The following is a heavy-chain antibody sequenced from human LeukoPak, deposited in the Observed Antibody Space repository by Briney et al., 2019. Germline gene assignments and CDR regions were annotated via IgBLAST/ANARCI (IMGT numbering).Heavy chain of an antibody. CDR1: GGSISSGGYY. CDR2: IYHSGST. V-gene: IGHV4-30-2*01. CDR3: ARAGDSDTYYCPFQH. Sequence: SETLSLTCTVSGGSISSGGYYWSWIRQPRGKGLEWIGYIYHSGSTYYNPSLKSRVTISVDRSKNQFSLKLSSVTAADTAVYYCARAGDSDTYYCPFQHWGQGTLVTVSS. J-gene: IGHJ1*01. D-gene: IGHD3-10*01.